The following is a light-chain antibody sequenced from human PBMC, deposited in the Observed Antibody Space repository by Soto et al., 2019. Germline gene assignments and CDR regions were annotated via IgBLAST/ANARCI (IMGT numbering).Light chain of an antibody. CDR1: SSNIGAGYD. CDR3: QSYDSNLSGHVV. V-gene: IGLV1-40*01. CDR2: GNN. J-gene: IGLJ2*01. Sequence: QSVLTQPPSVSGAPGQRVTISCTGSSSNIGAGYDVHWYQQLPGTAPKLLIYGNNNRPSGVPDRFSGSKSGTSASLAITGLQAEDEADYYCQSYDSNLSGHVVFGGGTKVTVL.